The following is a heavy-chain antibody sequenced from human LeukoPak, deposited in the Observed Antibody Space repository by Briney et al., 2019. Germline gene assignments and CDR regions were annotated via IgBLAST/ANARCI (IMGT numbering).Heavy chain of an antibody. D-gene: IGHD5-18*01. J-gene: IGHJ6*02. Sequence: SETLSLTCAVYGGSFSGYYWSWIRQPPGKGLEWIGEINHSGSTNYNPSLKSRVTISVDTSKNQFSLKLSSVTAADTAVYYCARGTNSRGYSYGYHYYYHYGMDVWGQGTTVTVSS. V-gene: IGHV4-34*01. CDR3: ARGTNSRGYSYGYHYYYHYGMDV. CDR1: GGSFSGYY. CDR2: INHSGST.